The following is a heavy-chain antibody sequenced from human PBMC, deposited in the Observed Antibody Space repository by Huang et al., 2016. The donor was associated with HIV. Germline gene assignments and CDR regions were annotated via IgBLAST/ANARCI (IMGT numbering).Heavy chain of an antibody. CDR1: GGSFTGNY. Sequence: QMQLQQRGAGLLKPSETLSLTCGVSGGSFTGNYLTWVRQAPGKGREGIGEVNDSGDTNYNPSLNGRVTISLDKSNRELSLNLRAVTAADTAVYYCARQWTILEWLLGLDVWGQGTTVIVSS. CDR3: ARQWTILEWLLGLDV. J-gene: IGHJ6*02. V-gene: IGHV4-34*02. CDR2: VNDSGDT. D-gene: IGHD3-3*01.